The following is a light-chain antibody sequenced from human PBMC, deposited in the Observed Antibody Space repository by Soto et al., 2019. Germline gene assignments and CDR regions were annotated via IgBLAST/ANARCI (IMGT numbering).Light chain of an antibody. CDR3: QQYYSSPLT. Sequence: IVMNQSPESLVAYLPERPTITCKSSQSVLYSSNDKVYLAWYQQKPGQPPQLLIYGASTRASGVPARFSGSGSGTDFTLTISSLQAEDFAVYYCQQYYSSPLTFGGGTKVDI. CDR2: GAS. CDR1: QSVLYSSNDKVY. V-gene: IGKV4-1*01. J-gene: IGKJ4*01.